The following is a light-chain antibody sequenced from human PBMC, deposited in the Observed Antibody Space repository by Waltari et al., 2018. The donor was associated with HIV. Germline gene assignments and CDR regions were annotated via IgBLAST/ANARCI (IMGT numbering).Light chain of an antibody. J-gene: IGKJ2*03. Sequence: DIQLTQSPSFLSASVGDRVTITCRASQGIGSSLAWYQQKPGKAPKLLIYAASTLQSGVPSRFSGSGSGTDLILTVISLQPEDLATYYCHQVYTFRPYSFVQGTKLGIK. V-gene: IGKV1-9*01. CDR2: AAS. CDR1: QGIGSS. CDR3: HQVYTFRPYS.